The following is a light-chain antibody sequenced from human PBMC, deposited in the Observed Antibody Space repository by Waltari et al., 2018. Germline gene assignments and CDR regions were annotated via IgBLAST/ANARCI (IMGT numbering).Light chain of an antibody. J-gene: IGLJ2*01. CDR2: DVS. V-gene: IGLV2-14*01. Sequence: QSALTQPASVSGSPGQSITISCTGTSSDVGGYKYVSWYQQHPGKAPKLMIYDVSNRPSGVSNRFSGSKSGNTASQTISGLQAEDEADYYCSSYTSSSVVFGGGTKLTVL. CDR1: SSDVGGYKY. CDR3: SSYTSSSVV.